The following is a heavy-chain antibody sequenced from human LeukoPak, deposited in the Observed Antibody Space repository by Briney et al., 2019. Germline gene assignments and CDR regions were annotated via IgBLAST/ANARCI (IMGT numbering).Heavy chain of an antibody. CDR2: FDPEDGET. CDR1: GYTLTELS. J-gene: IGHJ4*02. CDR3: ATDVINYDFWSGYDY. V-gene: IGHV1-24*01. D-gene: IGHD3-3*01. Sequence: ASVKVSCKVSGYTLTELSMHWVRQAPGKGREWMGGFDPEDGETIYAQKFQGRVTMTEDTSTDTAYMELSSLRSEDTAVYYCATDVINYDFWSGYDYWGQGTLVTVSS.